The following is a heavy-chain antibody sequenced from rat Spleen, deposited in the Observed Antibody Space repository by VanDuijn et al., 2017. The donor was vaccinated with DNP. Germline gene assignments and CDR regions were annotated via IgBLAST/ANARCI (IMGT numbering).Heavy chain of an antibody. CDR3: AVIAAIGVDA. CDR1: GFTFSDYA. CDR2: IWGDGST. J-gene: IGHJ4*01. V-gene: IGHV2-77*01. D-gene: IGHD1-2*01. Sequence: VQLVESGGGLVQPGNSLKLSCAASGFTFSDYAMAWVRQAPGKGLEWMGIIWGDGSTNYNSALKSRLSISRDTSKSQVFLTMNSLQTDDTAVYYCAVIAAIGVDAWGQGTSVTVSS.